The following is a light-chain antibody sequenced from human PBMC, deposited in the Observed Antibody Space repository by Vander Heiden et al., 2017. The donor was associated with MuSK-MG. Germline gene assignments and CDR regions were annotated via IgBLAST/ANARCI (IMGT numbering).Light chain of an antibody. V-gene: IGKV4-1*01. CDR2: WAS. CDR3: QQDDNNPQYT. Sequence: DIVMTQSPDSLAVSLGERATINCKSSQSLLYNSDNENFLAWYQQKPGQPPKLLIYWASTRESGVPDRFIGSGYGTDFTLTITNLQAEDAAVYYCQQDDNNPQYTFGQGTKLEIK. J-gene: IGKJ2*01. CDR1: QSLLYNSDNENF.